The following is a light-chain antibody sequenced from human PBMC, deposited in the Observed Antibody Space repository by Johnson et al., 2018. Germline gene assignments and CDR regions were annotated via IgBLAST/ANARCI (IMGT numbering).Light chain of an antibody. V-gene: IGLV1-51*02. J-gene: IGLJ1*01. CDR1: SSNIVNNY. CDR2: ENN. Sequence: QSVLTQPPSVSAAPGQKVTISCSGSSSNIVNNYVSWYQQLPGTAPKLLIYENNKRPSGIPDRFSGSKSGTSATLGITELQTGDEADYYCGTWDSSLSAGNVFGTGTKVTVL. CDR3: GTWDSSLSAGNV.